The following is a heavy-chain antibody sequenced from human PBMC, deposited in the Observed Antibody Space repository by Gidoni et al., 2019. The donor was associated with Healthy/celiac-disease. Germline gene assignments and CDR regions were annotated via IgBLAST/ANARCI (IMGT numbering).Heavy chain of an antibody. D-gene: IGHD5-18*01. CDR1: GFTFDDYA. Sequence: EVQLVESGGGLVQPGRSLRLSCASSGFTFDDYAMHGVRQAPGKGLEWVSGISWNSGSIGYADSVKGRFTISRDNAKNALYLQMNSLRAEDTALYYCAKAPGPDTASPFDYWGQGTLVTVSS. J-gene: IGHJ4*02. CDR2: ISWNSGSI. V-gene: IGHV3-9*01. CDR3: AKAPGPDTASPFDY.